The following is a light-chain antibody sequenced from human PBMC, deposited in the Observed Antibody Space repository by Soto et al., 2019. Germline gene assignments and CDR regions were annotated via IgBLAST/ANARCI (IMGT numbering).Light chain of an antibody. Sequence: DIQMTQSPSTLSASVGDRVTITCRASQSISSWLAWYQQKPGKAPKLLIYDASSLESGVPSRISGSGSGTEFTLSLCSLQPDDFATSYCQQYNSYPYAFGQGTKLEIK. J-gene: IGKJ2*01. CDR1: QSISSW. V-gene: IGKV1-5*01. CDR2: DAS. CDR3: QQYNSYPYA.